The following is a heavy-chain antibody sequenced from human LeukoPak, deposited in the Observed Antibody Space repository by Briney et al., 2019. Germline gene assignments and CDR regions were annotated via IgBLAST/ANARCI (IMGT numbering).Heavy chain of an antibody. CDR2: IYYNEDT. V-gene: IGHV4-39*01. J-gene: IGHJ3*01. CDR3: ARQLAAGNDGFDV. D-gene: IGHD2-15*01. CDR1: GVSIYSNTYY. Sequence: SETLSLTCRVSGVSIYSNTYYWAWIRQPPGKGLEVIGSIYYNEDTFHNPSLRSRLTISVDTSANLFSLRLTSVTAADTATYYCARQLAAGNDGFDVWGQGTVVTVSS.